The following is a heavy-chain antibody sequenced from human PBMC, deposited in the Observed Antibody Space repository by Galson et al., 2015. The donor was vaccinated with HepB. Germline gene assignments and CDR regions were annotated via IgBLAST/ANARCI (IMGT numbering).Heavy chain of an antibody. CDR3: ARATLGWFDP. V-gene: IGHV3-11*01. CDR1: GFTFNDYY. CDR2: ISGSGDTTR. D-gene: IGHD2/OR15-2a*01. Sequence: SLRLSCAASGFTFNDYYMSWIRQAPGKGLEWVSSISGSGDTTRFYAGSVKGRFTISRDNTKNSLYLQMTSLRADDTAVYYCARATLGWFDPWGQGTLVTVSS. J-gene: IGHJ5*02.